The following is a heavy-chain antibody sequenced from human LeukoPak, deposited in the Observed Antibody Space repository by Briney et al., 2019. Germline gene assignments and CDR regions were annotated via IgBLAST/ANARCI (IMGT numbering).Heavy chain of an antibody. CDR1: GFSLTTYG. Sequence: QPGGSLRLSCVASGFSLTTYGMLWVRQAPGKGLQWVAFMRSDGTSKYYGDSVEGRFTISRDNSKSTLYLLMNSLSAEDTGIYYCAKDRPIKGGFDPWGQGTPVTVS. D-gene: IGHD3-16*01. J-gene: IGHJ5*02. CDR2: MRSDGTSK. CDR3: AKDRPIKGGFDP. V-gene: IGHV3-30*02.